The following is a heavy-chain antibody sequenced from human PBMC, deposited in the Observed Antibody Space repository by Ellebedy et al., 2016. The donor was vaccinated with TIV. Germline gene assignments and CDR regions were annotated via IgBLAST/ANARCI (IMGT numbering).Heavy chain of an antibody. Sequence: GESLKISXAASGFTVSSNYMSWVRQAPGKGLEWVSVIYSGGSTYYADSVKGRFTISRDNSKNTLYLQMNSLRAEDTAVYYCARSRGGYDYWGQGTLVTVSS. CDR3: ARSRGGYDY. J-gene: IGHJ4*02. V-gene: IGHV3-53*01. CDR1: GFTVSSNY. CDR2: IYSGGST. D-gene: IGHD5-12*01.